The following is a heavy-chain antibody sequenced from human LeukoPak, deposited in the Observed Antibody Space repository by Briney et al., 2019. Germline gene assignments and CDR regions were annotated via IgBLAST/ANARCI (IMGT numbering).Heavy chain of an antibody. Sequence: QTGGSLRLSCAASGFTFSSYWMTWVRQAPGKGLEWVANIKQDGSEKNYVDSVKGRLTISRDNAKNSLYLQMNSLRAEDTAVYFCAREWRDLLTYYYSGMDVWGQGTTVTVSS. CDR1: GFTFSSYW. CDR2: IKQDGSEK. D-gene: IGHD2-15*01. CDR3: AREWRDLLTYYYSGMDV. J-gene: IGHJ6*02. V-gene: IGHV3-7*01.